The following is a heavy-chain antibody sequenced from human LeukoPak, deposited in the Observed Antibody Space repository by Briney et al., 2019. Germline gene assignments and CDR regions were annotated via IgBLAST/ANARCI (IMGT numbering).Heavy chain of an antibody. V-gene: IGHV3-48*04. Sequence: GGSLRLSCAASGFTFSSYAMSWVRQAPGKGLECVSYISSGSATIYYADSVKGRFTISRDNAKNSLHLQMNSLRAEDTAVYYCAKDADTAMVGTFDYWGQGTLVTVSS. J-gene: IGHJ4*02. CDR1: GFTFSSYA. CDR2: ISSGSATI. CDR3: AKDADTAMVGTFDY. D-gene: IGHD5-18*01.